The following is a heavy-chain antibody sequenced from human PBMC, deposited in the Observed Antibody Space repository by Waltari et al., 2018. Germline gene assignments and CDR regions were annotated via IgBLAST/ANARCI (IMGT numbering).Heavy chain of an antibody. CDR1: GGTLRSYA. V-gene: IGHV1-69*05. CDR2: IIPNFGKA. Sequence: QVQLVQSGAEVTKPGSSVKVSCKGSGGTLRSYAISWVRRAPGQGLEWRGGIIPNFGKANHAQKCQGRVTITTDESTSTAYMELSSLRSEDTAVYYCAREDNDAFDIWGQGTMVTVSS. J-gene: IGHJ3*02. D-gene: IGHD2-15*01. CDR3: AREDNDAFDI.